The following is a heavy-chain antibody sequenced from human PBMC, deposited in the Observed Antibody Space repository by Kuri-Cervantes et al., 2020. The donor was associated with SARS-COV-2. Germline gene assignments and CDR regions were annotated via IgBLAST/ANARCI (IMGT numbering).Heavy chain of an antibody. CDR1: GGTFSSYA. CDR2: IIPIFGTA. Sequence: SVKVSCKASGGTFSSYAISWVRQAPGQGLEWMGGIIPIFGTANYAQKLQGRVTMTEDTSTDTAYMELSSLRSEDTAVYCCATSPPYYYYYMDVWGKGTTVTVSS. CDR3: ATSPPYYYYYMDV. V-gene: IGHV1-69*06. J-gene: IGHJ6*03.